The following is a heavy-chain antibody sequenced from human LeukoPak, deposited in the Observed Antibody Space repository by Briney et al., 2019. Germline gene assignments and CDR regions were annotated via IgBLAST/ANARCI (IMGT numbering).Heavy chain of an antibody. CDR1: GYSFSSYW. V-gene: IGHV5-51*01. CDR3: ARSGDHYYFDY. J-gene: IGHJ4*02. CDR2: IYPGDSDT. Sequence: GESLKISCQGSGYSFSSYWIGWVLQMPGKGLEWMGIIYPGDSDTRYSPSFQGQVTISADKSISTAYLQWSSLKASDTAMYYSARSGDHYYFDYWGQGTLVTVSS. D-gene: IGHD4-17*01.